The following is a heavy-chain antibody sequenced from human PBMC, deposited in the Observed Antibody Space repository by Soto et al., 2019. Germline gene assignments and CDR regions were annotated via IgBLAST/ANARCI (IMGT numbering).Heavy chain of an antibody. CDR1: GYSFTSYW. CDR3: ATAVSWDHIDY. CDR2: IYPGDSDT. V-gene: IGHV5-51*01. J-gene: IGHJ4*02. Sequence: GESLKISCKGSGYSFTSYWIGWVRQMPGKGLEWRGIIYPGDSDTRYSPSFQGQVTISADKSISTGYLQWSSLKASDIAMYYCATAVSWDHIDYWGQGTLVTVSS. D-gene: IGHD1-26*01.